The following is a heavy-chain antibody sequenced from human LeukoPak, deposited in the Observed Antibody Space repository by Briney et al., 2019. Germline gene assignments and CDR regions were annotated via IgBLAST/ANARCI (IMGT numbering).Heavy chain of an antibody. CDR2: ISYDGSNK. J-gene: IGHJ6*03. V-gene: IGHV3-30-3*01. D-gene: IGHD4-11*01. CDR1: GFTFSSYA. CDR3: ARPPDRKSHYTGGYYYYMDV. Sequence: GGSLRLSCAASGFTFSSYAMHWVRQAPGKGLEWVAVISYDGSNKYYADSVKGRFTISRDNSKNTLYLQMNSLRAEDTAVYYCARPPDRKSHYTGGYYYYMDVWGKGTTVTVSS.